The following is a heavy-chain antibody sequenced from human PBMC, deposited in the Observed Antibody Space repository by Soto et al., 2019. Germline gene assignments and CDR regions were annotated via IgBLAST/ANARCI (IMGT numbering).Heavy chain of an antibody. CDR2: IYYSGST. D-gene: IGHD3-10*01. J-gene: IGHJ4*02. CDR1: GGSISSYY. Sequence: QVQLQESGPGLVKPSETLSLTCTVSGGSISSYYWSWIRQPPGKGLEWNGYIYYSGSTNYNPSLKSRVTISVDTSKNQFSLKLSSVTAADTAVYYCASSPLWFGELYFYWGQGTLVTVSS. V-gene: IGHV4-59*08. CDR3: ASSPLWFGELYFY.